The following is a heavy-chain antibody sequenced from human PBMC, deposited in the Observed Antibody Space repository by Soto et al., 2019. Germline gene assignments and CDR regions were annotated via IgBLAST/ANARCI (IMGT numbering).Heavy chain of an antibody. CDR3: ATSPDILTGYYPY. CDR2: IYYIGST. J-gene: IGHJ4*02. D-gene: IGHD3-9*01. Sequence: SETLSLTCTVSGGSISSSSYYWGWIRQPPGKGLEWIGSIYYIGSTYYNPSLKSRVTISVDTSKNQFSLKLSSVTAADTAVYYCATSPDILTGYYPYWGQGTLVTVSS. CDR1: GGSISSSSYY. V-gene: IGHV4-39*01.